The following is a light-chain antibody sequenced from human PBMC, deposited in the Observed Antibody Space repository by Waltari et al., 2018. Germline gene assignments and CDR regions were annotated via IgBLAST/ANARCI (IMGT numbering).Light chain of an antibody. CDR3: LLYMGSGIWV. Sequence: HTVVTPEPLLSVSPVGTVTLTCALSSGSLSSTSDASWYQQSPGQTPRTLVYKANIRSSGVPDRFSGSVLGNKAVLIITGAQAEDESTYYCLLYMGSGIWVFGGGTKLT. CDR2: KAN. J-gene: IGLJ3*02. V-gene: IGLV8-61*01. CDR1: SGSLSSTSD.